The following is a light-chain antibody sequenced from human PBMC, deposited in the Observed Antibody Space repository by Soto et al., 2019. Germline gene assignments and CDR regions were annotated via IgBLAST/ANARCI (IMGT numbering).Light chain of an antibody. V-gene: IGLV2-14*01. Sequence: QSALTQPASVSGSPGQSITISCIGTRTDIGGYNFVSWFQQHPGKAPKLIIFEVTNRPSGVSNRFSGSKSGNTASLTISGLQPADEANYYCSSYTGTNPYVFGSGTKVTVL. CDR3: SSYTGTNPYV. CDR1: RTDIGGYNF. J-gene: IGLJ1*01. CDR2: EVT.